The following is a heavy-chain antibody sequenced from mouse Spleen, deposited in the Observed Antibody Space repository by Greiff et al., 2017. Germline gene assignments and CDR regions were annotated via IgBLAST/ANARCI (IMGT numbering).Heavy chain of an antibody. CDR2: ISSGGGST. D-gene: IGHD2-1*01. V-gene: IGHV5-12-1*01. J-gene: IGHJ4*01. CDR3: ARGGNYDAMDY. CDR1: GFAFSSYD. Sequence: EVMLVESGGGLVKPGGSLKLSCAASGFAFSSYDMSWVRQTPEKRLEWVAYISSGGGSTYYPDTVKGRFTISRDNAKNTLYLQMSSLKSEDTAMYYCARGGNYDAMDYWGRGTSVTVSS.